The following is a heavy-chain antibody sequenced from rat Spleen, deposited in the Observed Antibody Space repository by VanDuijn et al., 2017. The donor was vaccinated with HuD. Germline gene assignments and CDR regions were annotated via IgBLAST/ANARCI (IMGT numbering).Heavy chain of an antibody. Sequence: EVQLVESGGGLVQPGRSLKLSCAASGFTFSNYGMHWIRQAPTKGLEWVASISPSGGSTYYRDSVKGRFTISRDNAKSTLYLQMNSLRSEDTATYYCARHYDYSNWFAYWGQGTLVTVSS. CDR2: ISPSGGST. CDR3: ARHYDYSNWFAY. V-gene: IGHV5-19*01. D-gene: IGHD1-5*01. J-gene: IGHJ3*01. CDR1: GFTFSNYG.